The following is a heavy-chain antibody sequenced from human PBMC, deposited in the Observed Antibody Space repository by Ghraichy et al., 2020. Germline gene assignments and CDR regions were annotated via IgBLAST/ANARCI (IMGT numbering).Heavy chain of an antibody. CDR1: GFTFSAYS. J-gene: IGHJ5*02. Sequence: LSLTCAASGFTFSAYSMNWVRQAPGKGLEWVSSISSRSSYIYFADSVKGRFTISRDNAKNSLYLQMNSLRAEDTAVYYCARDDVYNNYYWFDPWGQGTLVTVSS. CDR2: ISSRSSYI. CDR3: ARDDVYNNYYWFDP. D-gene: IGHD5-24*01. V-gene: IGHV3-21*01.